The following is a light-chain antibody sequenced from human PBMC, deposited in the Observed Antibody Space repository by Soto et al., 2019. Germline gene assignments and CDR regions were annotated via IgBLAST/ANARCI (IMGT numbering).Light chain of an antibody. CDR1: SSNIGDYNY. CDR3: APYTTSNTFV. J-gene: IGLJ1*01. CDR2: HVS. V-gene: IGLV2-14*01. Sequence: QSALAQPASVSGSPGQSITISCTGASSNIGDYNYVSRYQQNQGKAPKLIIYHVSYRPSGVSDRFSASKSGNTASLTISRLRAEDEADYYCAPYTTSNTFVFGTGTKVTVL.